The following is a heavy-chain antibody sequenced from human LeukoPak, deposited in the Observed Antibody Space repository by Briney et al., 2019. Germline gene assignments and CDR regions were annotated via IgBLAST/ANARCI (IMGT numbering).Heavy chain of an antibody. V-gene: IGHV3-23*01. J-gene: IGHJ6*02. CDR2: ISNSGGST. CDR1: GFTFSSFA. D-gene: IGHD3-3*01. Sequence: GGSLRLSCAASGFTFSSFAMSWVRQAPGKGLEWVSGISNSGGSTYYADSVKGRFTISRDNSKNRLYLQMNSLRADDTAVYYCAKAISPRLDYYYGMDAWGQGTTVTVSS. CDR3: AKAISPRLDYYYGMDA.